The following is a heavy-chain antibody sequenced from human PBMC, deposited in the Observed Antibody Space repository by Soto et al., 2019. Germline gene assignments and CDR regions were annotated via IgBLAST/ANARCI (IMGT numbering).Heavy chain of an antibody. CDR2: MNPKSGGA. D-gene: IGHD5-18*01. Sequence: ASVQVSCKTSGYTFTDYYTHWVRQAPGQGLEWMGWMNPKSGGAYCAQKFHGRVTLTRDTSIGTAYIEVNSLTSDDTAVYFCTRENIENSDGLYDAFDIWGQGTTVTVSS. CDR3: TRENIENSDGLYDAFDI. CDR1: GYTFTDYY. J-gene: IGHJ3*02. V-gene: IGHV1-2*02.